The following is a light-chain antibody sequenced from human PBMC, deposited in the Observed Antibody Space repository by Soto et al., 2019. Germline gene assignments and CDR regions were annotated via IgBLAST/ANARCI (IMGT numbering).Light chain of an antibody. CDR3: QQYDNWPPLT. CDR2: GAS. J-gene: IGKJ4*01. CDR1: RSVSSS. Sequence: EIVMTQSPVTLSVSPGERATLSCRASRSVSSSLAWYQQKPSQAPRLLIYGASTRATGIPARFTGSGSGTEFTLTISSLQSEDFAIYYCQQYDNWPPLTFGGGTKVEIK. V-gene: IGKV3-15*01.